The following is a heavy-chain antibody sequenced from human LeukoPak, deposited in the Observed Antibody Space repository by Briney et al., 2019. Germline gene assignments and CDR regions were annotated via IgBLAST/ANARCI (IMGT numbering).Heavy chain of an antibody. CDR2: IYYSGST. J-gene: IGHJ5*02. Sequence: PSETLSLTCAVYGGSFSDYYWSWIRQPPGKGLEWLGYIYYSGSTNYNPSLKSRVTISVDTPKNHFSLKLSSVTAADTAVYYCARAINDYSNYEVLTDNWFDPWGQGTLVTVSS. CDR1: GGSFSDYY. D-gene: IGHD4-11*01. CDR3: ARAINDYSNYEVLTDNWFDP. V-gene: IGHV4-59*01.